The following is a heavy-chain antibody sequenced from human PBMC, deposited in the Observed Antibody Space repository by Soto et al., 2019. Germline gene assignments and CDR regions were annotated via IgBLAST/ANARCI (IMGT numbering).Heavy chain of an antibody. CDR1: GFTFSSYA. D-gene: IGHD3-3*01. V-gene: IGHV3-74*01. CDR3: AREVYDFWSGYYMYYYGMDV. Sequence: GGSLRLSCAASGFTFSSYAMSWVRQAPGKGLEWVSGINSGGSSTSYADSVKGRFTISRDNAKNTLYLQMNSLRAEDTAVYYCAREVYDFWSGYYMYYYGMDVWGQGTTVTVSS. CDR2: INSGGSST. J-gene: IGHJ6*02.